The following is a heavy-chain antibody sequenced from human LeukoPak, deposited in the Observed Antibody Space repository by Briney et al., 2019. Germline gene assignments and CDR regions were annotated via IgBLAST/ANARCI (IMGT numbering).Heavy chain of an antibody. V-gene: IGHV3-21*01. CDR3: ASSSQDIVVVPARGY. CDR2: ISSSSSYI. Sequence: GGSLRLSCAASGFTFSSYSMNWVRQAPGKGLEWVSSISSSSSYIYYADSVKGRFTISRDNAKNSLYLQMNSLRAEDTAVYYCASSSQDIVVVPARGYWGQGTLVTVSS. D-gene: IGHD2-2*01. CDR1: GFTFSSYS. J-gene: IGHJ4*02.